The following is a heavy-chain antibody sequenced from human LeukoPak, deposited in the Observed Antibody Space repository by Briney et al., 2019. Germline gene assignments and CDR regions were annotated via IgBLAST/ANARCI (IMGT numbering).Heavy chain of an antibody. CDR3: ARDNVVRGVITPYYYYGMDV. J-gene: IGHJ6*02. V-gene: IGHV3-66*01. D-gene: IGHD3-10*01. CDR2: IYSAGST. CDR1: GFTVSSNY. Sequence: GGSLRLSCAASGFTVSSNYMSWVRQAPGKGLEWVSLIYSAGSTYYADSVKGRFTISRDNSKNTLYLQMNSLRAEDTAVYYCARDNVVRGVITPYYYYGMDVWGQGTTVTVSS.